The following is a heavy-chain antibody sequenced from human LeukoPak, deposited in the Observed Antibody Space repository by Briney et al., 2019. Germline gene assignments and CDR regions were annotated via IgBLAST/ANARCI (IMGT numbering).Heavy chain of an antibody. J-gene: IGHJ6*03. CDR1: GYTFTSYD. CDR3: ARGASVSVLYYFYYYMDV. CDR2: INVNSGGT. V-gene: IGHV1-2*02. Sequence: ASVKVSCKASGYTFTSYDINWVRQATGQGLEWMGWINVNSGGTNYAQKFYARVTMTRDTSISTAYMELSRLRSDDTAVFYCARGASVSVLYYFYYYMDVWGKGTTVTISS. D-gene: IGHD2/OR15-2a*01.